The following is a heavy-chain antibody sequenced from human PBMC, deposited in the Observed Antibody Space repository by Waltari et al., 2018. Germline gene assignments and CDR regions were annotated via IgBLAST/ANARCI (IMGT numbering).Heavy chain of an antibody. Sequence: EVQLLESGGGLVQPGGSLRLSCAASGFTFSSYAMTWVRQAPGKGLEWVSAISGSGGSTYYADSVKGRFTISRDNSKNTLYLQMNSLRAEDTAVYYCARSLFDWLSYFDYWGQGTLVTVSS. J-gene: IGHJ4*02. D-gene: IGHD3-9*01. V-gene: IGHV3-23*01. CDR2: ISGSGGST. CDR3: ARSLFDWLSYFDY. CDR1: GFTFSSYA.